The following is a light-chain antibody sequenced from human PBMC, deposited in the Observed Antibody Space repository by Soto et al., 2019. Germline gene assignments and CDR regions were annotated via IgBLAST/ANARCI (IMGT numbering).Light chain of an antibody. J-gene: IGKJ1*01. CDR3: HQRSNWWT. V-gene: IGKV3-11*01. Sequence: EIVLTQSPATLSLSPGERATLSCRASQSVNRYLAWYQHKPGQAPRLLIYDASNRATGLPARFSGSGSGTDFTLTISSLAPEDFAVYYCHQRSNWWTFGQGTKVEIK. CDR2: DAS. CDR1: QSVNRY.